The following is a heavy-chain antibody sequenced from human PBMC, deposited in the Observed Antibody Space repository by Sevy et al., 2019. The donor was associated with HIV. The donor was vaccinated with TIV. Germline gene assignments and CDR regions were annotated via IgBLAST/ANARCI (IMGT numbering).Heavy chain of an antibody. J-gene: IGHJ6*02. CDR1: GFTFGDHA. CDR3: ARDVSSGHTAPSYDYYYGLDV. D-gene: IGHD6-19*01. Sequence: GGSLRLSCVASGFTFGDHAMHWVRQAPGKGLEWVSGINWNSGIIAYADSVKGRFTISRDNVKNSLYLQMNSLRSEDTALYYCARDVSSGHTAPSYDYYYGLDVWGQGTTVTVSS. CDR2: INWNSGII. V-gene: IGHV3-9*01.